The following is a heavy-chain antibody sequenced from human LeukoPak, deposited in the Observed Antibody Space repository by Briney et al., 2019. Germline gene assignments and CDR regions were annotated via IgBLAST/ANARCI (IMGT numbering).Heavy chain of an antibody. J-gene: IGHJ4*02. CDR1: GFTFSSYW. CDR2: INSDGSST. Sequence: GGPLRLSCSASGFTFSSYWMHWVRQAPGKGLVWVSRINSDGSSTSYADSVRGRFTISRDNAKNTLYLQMNSLRAEDTAVYYCARGGATMAYYWGQGTLVTVSS. CDR3: ARGGATMAYY. D-gene: IGHD3-10*01. V-gene: IGHV3-74*01.